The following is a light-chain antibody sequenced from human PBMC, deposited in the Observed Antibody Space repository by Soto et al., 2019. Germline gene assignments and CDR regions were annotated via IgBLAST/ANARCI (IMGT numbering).Light chain of an antibody. CDR1: QSFGGTY. Sequence: EIVLTQSPDTLSLSPGERATVSCRASQSFGGTYLAWYQQRRGQAPRLLIYGASNRATGIPERFSGSGSGTDFTLTISRLEPEDFAVYYCQQYGDSPRTFGQGTTVDIK. CDR2: GAS. V-gene: IGKV3-20*01. CDR3: QQYGDSPRT. J-gene: IGKJ1*01.